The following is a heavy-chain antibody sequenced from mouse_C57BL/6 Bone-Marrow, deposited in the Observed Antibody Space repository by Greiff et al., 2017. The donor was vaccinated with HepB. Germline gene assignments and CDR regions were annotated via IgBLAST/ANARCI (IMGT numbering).Heavy chain of an antibody. CDR2: INPGSGGT. J-gene: IGHJ2*01. CDR1: GYAFTNYL. Sequence: VQLQQSGAELVRPGASVKLSCKASGYAFTNYLIEWVKQRPGQDLEWIGVINPGSGGTNYNEKFKGKATLTADKSSSTAYMQLSSLTSEDSAVYFCARNYYAPDYWGQGTTLTVSS. D-gene: IGHD1-1*01. V-gene: IGHV1-54*01. CDR3: ARNYYAPDY.